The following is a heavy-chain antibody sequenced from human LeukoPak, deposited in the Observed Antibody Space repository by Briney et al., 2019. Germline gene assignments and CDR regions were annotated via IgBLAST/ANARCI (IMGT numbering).Heavy chain of an antibody. CDR3: ARDAHTIPPAVDY. CDR2: ISSSSSYI. V-gene: IGHV3-21*01. J-gene: IGHJ4*02. CDR1: GFTFSSYS. D-gene: IGHD3-3*01. Sequence: PGGSLRLSCAASGFTFSSYSMNWVRQAPGKGLEWVSSISSSSSYIYYADSVKGRFTISRDNAKNSLYLQMNSLRAEDTAVYYCARDAHTIPPAVDYWGQGTLVTVSS.